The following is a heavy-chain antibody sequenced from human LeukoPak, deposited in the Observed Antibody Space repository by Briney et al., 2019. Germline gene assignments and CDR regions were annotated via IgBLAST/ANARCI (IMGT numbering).Heavy chain of an antibody. Sequence: GGSLRLSCAASGFTFSSYGMHWVRQAPGKGLEWVSAISGSGGSTYYADSVKGRFTISRDNSKNTLYMQMNSLRAEDTAVYYCAKGDDYGGNSDNWGQGTLVTVSS. CDR3: AKGDDYGGNSDN. CDR1: GFTFSSYG. J-gene: IGHJ4*02. D-gene: IGHD4-23*01. CDR2: ISGSGGST. V-gene: IGHV3-23*01.